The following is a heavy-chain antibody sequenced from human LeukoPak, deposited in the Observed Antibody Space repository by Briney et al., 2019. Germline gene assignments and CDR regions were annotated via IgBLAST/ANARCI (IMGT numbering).Heavy chain of an antibody. CDR2: ISYSRST. CDR3: ARSYYDFWSGFYSDF. D-gene: IGHD3-3*01. J-gene: IGHJ4*02. Sequence: SETLSLTCTVSGGSINSHYWSWIRQPPGKGLRWIGFISYSRSTSYNPSLMSRVTISVDTSKNQFSLKLNSVTAADTALYFCARSYYDFWSGFYSDFWGQGALVTVSS. V-gene: IGHV4-59*11. CDR1: GGSINSHY.